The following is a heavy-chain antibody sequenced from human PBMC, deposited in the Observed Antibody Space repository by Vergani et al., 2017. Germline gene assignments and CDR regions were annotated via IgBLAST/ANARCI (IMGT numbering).Heavy chain of an antibody. D-gene: IGHD3-10*01. CDR3: ARDVVIGSSNYYYGMDV. Sequence: QVQLVQSGAEVKKPGSSVKVSCKASGGTFSSYAISWVRQAPGQGLEWMGRIIPILGLANYAQKFQGRVTMTADKSTRTSYMELSSLRSEDTAVYYCARDVVIGSSNYYYGMDVWGQGTTVTVSS. CDR1: GGTFSSYA. J-gene: IGHJ6*02. CDR2: IIPILGLA. V-gene: IGHV1-69*04.